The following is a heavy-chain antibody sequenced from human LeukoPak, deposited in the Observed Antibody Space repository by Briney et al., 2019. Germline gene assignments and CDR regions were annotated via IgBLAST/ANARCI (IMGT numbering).Heavy chain of an antibody. Sequence: GESLKISCQGFGHSFTSYWIGWVRQMPGKGMEWMGVIYPGDSRIRYNPSFQGQVTISVDKSISTAYLQWVSLKAPDTAMYYCACRDLTSTWSFPWGQGTLVTVSS. J-gene: IGHJ5*02. CDR3: ACRDLTSTWSFP. CDR2: IYPGDSRI. CDR1: GHSFTSYW. D-gene: IGHD6-13*01. V-gene: IGHV5-51*01.